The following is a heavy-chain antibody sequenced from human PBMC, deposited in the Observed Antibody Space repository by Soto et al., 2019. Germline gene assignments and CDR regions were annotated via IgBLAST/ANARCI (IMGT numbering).Heavy chain of an antibody. V-gene: IGHV3-48*02. CDR1: GFTSTSYS. CDR3: AREMGACSDSSCYPGPYDS. J-gene: IGHJ5*02. D-gene: IGHD3-16*01. CDR2: ITSKSTTI. Sequence: QPGGSLRLSCAASGFTSTSYSMNWVRQAPGQGLEWVSYITSKSTTIKYADSVKGRFTVSRDNAKNSLYLQLNSLRDEDTAVYYCAREMGACSDSSCYPGPYDSWGQGTLVTVSS.